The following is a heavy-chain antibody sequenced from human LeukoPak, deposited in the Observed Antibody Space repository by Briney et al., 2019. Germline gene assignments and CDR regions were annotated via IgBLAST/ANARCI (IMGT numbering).Heavy chain of an antibody. J-gene: IGHJ5*02. V-gene: IGHV4-34*01. CDR1: GGSFSGYY. D-gene: IGHD2-2*01. CDR2: INHSGST. CDR3: ARVGDIVVVPAASRGVWFDP. Sequence: PSETLSLTCAVYGGSFSGYYWSWIRQPPGKGLEWIGEINHSGSTNYNPSLKSRVTISVDTSKNQFSLKLSSVTAADTAVYYRARVGDIVVVPAASRGVWFDPWGQGTLVTVSS.